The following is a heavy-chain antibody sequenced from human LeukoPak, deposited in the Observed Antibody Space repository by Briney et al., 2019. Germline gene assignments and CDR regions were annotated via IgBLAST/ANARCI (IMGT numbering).Heavy chain of an antibody. D-gene: IGHD3-22*01. V-gene: IGHV4-30-2*03. CDR1: GGSISSGGYS. CDR3: ARRDDSSGYHKIFDY. J-gene: IGHJ4*02. CDR2: MYYTGNT. Sequence: PSQTLSLTCAVSGGSISSGGYSWSWIRQPPGKGLEWIAYMYYTGNTYYNPSLKSRVTISIDTSKNQFYLKLSSLTAADTAVYYCARRDDSSGYHKIFDYWGPGTLVTVSS.